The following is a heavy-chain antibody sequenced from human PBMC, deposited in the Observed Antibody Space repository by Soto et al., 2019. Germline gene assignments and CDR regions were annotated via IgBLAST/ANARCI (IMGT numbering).Heavy chain of an antibody. Sequence: GGSLRLSCEGSGFTFSSYAMSWVRQAPGRGLEWVSGISGNGASTYYADSVKGRFTLSRDNSKNTLYLEVNSLRAEDTAVYYCAKDSGYYDTSGYFHWGDYGMDVGGQGTTVTVSS. J-gene: IGHJ6*02. CDR3: AKDSGYYDTSGYFHWGDYGMDV. CDR1: GFTFSSYA. V-gene: IGHV3-23*01. CDR2: ISGNGAST. D-gene: IGHD3-22*01.